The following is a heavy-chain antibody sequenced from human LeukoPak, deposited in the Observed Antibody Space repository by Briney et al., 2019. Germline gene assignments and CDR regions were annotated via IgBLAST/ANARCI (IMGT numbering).Heavy chain of an antibody. CDR3: AREAADYCSSTSCPTAWFDP. J-gene: IGHJ5*02. Sequence: ASVKVSCKASGGTFSSYAISWVRQAPGKGLEGMGGIIPIFGTANYAQKFQGRVTITADESTSTAYMELSSLRSEDTAVYYCAREAADYCSSTSCPTAWFDPWGQGTLVTVSS. CDR1: GGTFSSYA. CDR2: IIPIFGTA. D-gene: IGHD2-2*01. V-gene: IGHV1-69*13.